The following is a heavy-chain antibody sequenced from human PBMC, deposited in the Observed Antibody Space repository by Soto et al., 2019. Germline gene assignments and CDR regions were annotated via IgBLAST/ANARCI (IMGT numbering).Heavy chain of an antibody. D-gene: IGHD6-19*01. V-gene: IGHV1-3*01. CDR3: ARGQEQWLDQYFFDY. CDR2: INADNGNT. CDR1: GYTFTAYN. J-gene: IGHJ4*02. Sequence: ASVKVSCKAFGYTFTAYNIHWLRQAPGQGLEWMGWINADNGNTRSSRKLQGRVTITTDTSSNTAYMELRTLRSDDTAVYYCARGQEQWLDQYFFDYWGQGTVVTVSS.